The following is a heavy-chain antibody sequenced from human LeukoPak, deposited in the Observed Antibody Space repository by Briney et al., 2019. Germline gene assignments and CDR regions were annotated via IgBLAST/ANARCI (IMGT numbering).Heavy chain of an antibody. CDR2: ISGSGGST. CDR1: GFTFSSYA. V-gene: IGHV3-23*01. Sequence: AGGSLRLSCAASGFTFSSYAMSWVRQAPGKGLEWVSAISGSGGSTYYADSVKGRFTISRDNSKNTLYLQMNSLRAEDTAVYYCAKETPFWSDYLLLVGATSRGPFDPWGQGTLVTVSS. D-gene: IGHD1-26*01. J-gene: IGHJ5*02. CDR3: AKETPFWSDYLLLVGATSRGPFDP.